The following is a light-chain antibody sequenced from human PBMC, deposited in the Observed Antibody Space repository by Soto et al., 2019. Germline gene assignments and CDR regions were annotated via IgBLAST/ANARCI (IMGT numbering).Light chain of an antibody. CDR3: QQYQNLWT. CDR1: QNIYSN. Sequence: MTQSPSTLSTSVGDRVTITCRASQNIYSNVAWYQQRPGQPPRLLIYRSSSRATGIPARFSGSGSGTEFTLTINSLQSEDFAVYYCQQYQNLWTFGQGTKVEIK. CDR2: RSS. V-gene: IGKV3-15*01. J-gene: IGKJ1*01.